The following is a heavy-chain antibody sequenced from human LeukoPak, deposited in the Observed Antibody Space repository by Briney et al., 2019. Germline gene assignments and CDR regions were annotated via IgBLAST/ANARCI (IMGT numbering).Heavy chain of an antibody. CDR1: GFTFSSYS. Sequence: GGSLRLSCAASGFTFSSYSMSWVRQAPGKGLEWVSYISSSSGTIYNADSVKGRFTISRDNAKNSLYLQMNSLRAEDTAVYYCARVRDHDAFDIWGQGTMVTVSS. V-gene: IGHV3-48*01. J-gene: IGHJ3*02. CDR2: ISSSSGTI. CDR3: ARVRDHDAFDI.